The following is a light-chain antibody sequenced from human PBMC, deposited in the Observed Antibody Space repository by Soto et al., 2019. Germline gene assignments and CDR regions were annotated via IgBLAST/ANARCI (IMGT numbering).Light chain of an antibody. Sequence: QSALTQPPSASGSPGQSVTISCTGTSSDVGYYNYVSWYQQHPGKAPKLMIYEVNKRPSGVPDRFSGSKSGNTASLPVSGLQAEDEADYYCSSHAGYNNFYVFGTGTKVTVL. J-gene: IGLJ1*01. CDR1: SSDVGYYNY. CDR3: SSHAGYNNFYV. V-gene: IGLV2-8*01. CDR2: EVN.